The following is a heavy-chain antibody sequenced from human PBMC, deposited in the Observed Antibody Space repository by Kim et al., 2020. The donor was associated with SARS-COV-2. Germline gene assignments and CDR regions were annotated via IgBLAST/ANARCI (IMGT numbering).Heavy chain of an antibody. CDR3: ASMQAPKRWLQGRVGFDP. J-gene: IGHJ5*02. Sequence: ASVKVSCKASGYTFTSYGISWVRQAPGQGLEWMGWISAYNGNTNYAQKLQGRVTMTTDTSTSTAYMELRSLRSDDTAVDYCASMQAPKRWLQGRVGFDPWGEGTLVTVST. CDR1: GYTFTSYG. V-gene: IGHV1-18*01. CDR2: ISAYNGNT. D-gene: IGHD5-12*01.